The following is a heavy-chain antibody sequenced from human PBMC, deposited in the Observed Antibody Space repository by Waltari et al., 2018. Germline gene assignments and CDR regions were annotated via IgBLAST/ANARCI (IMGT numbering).Heavy chain of an antibody. D-gene: IGHD6-13*01. CDR1: GLSFSNYW. V-gene: IGHV3-7*01. J-gene: IGHJ4*02. CDR3: TRGGRDSSWYWRD. Sequence: GGGLAQPGGSLRLSCAASGLSFSNYWMTWVRQASGKGPEWVANIKQDGSEKYYMDSVKGRFTISRDNAKNSLYLQMNNLRVEDTAVYYCTRGGRDSSWYWRDWGQGTLVTVSS. CDR2: IKQDGSEK.